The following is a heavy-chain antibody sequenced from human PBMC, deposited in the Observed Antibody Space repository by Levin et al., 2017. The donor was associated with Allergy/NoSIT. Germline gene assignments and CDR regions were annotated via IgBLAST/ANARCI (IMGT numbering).Heavy chain of an antibody. CDR2: ISSSGSTI. J-gene: IGHJ4*02. Sequence: GESLKISCAASGFTFSDYYMSWIRQAPGKGLEWVSYISSSGSTIYYADSVKGRFTISRDNAKNSLYLQMNSLRAEDTAVYYCASAARILYEYWGQGTLVTVSS. CDR1: GFTFSDYY. V-gene: IGHV3-11*01. CDR3: ASAARILYEY. D-gene: IGHD2-15*01.